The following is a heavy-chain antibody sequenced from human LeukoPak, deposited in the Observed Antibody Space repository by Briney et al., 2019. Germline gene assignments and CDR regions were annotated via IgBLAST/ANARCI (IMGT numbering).Heavy chain of an antibody. V-gene: IGHV1-2*02. Sequence: ASVKVSCKASGYTFTGYCMPWVRQAPGQGLVWMGWINPNSGGTNYAQKFQGRVTMTRDTSISTAYMELSRLRSDDTAVYYCARERTLTSCYDYWGQGTLVTVSS. CDR3: ARERTLTSCYDY. D-gene: IGHD2-15*01. CDR1: GYTFTGYC. CDR2: INPNSGGT. J-gene: IGHJ4*02.